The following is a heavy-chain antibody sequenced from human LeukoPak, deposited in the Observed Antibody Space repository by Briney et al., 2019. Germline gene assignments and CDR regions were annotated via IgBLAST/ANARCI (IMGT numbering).Heavy chain of an antibody. CDR3: ARGGGTVFGVIND. Sequence: ASVKVSCKASGYTFTGHYIHWVRQAPGQGLEWMGWINPNGGGTNYAQKFQGRVTMTRDPSITTASMELSRLRCDGTAVYYCARGGGTVFGVINDWGQGTLVTVSS. CDR1: GYTFTGHY. V-gene: IGHV1-2*02. CDR2: INPNGGGT. D-gene: IGHD3-3*01. J-gene: IGHJ4*02.